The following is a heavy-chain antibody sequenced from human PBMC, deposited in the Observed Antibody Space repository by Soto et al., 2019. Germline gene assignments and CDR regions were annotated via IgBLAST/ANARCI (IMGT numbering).Heavy chain of an antibody. CDR1: GGSISSGGYY. D-gene: IGHD1-7*01. J-gene: IGHJ4*02. CDR3: ASRDPGTSVDY. CDR2: IYRTGST. Sequence: KTSETLSLTCTVSGGSISSGGYYWSWIRQHPGKGLEWIGEIYRTGSTNYNPSLKSRVTISLDKSENQFSLKVTSLTAADTAVYYCASRDPGTSVDYWGQGTLVTVSS. V-gene: IGHV4-31*09.